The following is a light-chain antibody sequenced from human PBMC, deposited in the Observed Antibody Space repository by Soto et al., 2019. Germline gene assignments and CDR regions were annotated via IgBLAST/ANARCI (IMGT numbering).Light chain of an antibody. J-gene: IGKJ5*01. CDR3: QQSYSTPIT. CDR2: AAS. Sequence: DIQMTQSPSSLSASVGDRVTITCRASQSISSYLNWYQQTPGKPPKLLIYAASSLQSGVPSRISGSGCGTDFPLTISRLQHEDFATYYCQQSYSTPITFGQGTRLEIK. CDR1: QSISSY. V-gene: IGKV1-39*01.